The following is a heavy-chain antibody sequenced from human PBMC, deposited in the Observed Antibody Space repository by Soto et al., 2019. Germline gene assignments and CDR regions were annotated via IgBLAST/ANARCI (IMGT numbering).Heavy chain of an antibody. J-gene: IGHJ6*02. CDR1: GFTFSSYG. D-gene: IGHD3-22*01. V-gene: IGHV3-33*01. Sequence: SLRLSCAASGFTFSSYGMHWVRQAPGKGLEWVAVIWYDGSNKYYADSVKGRFTISRDNSKNTLYLQMNSLRAEDTAVYYCAREDYYDSSGYYGTYGMDVWGQGTTVTVSS. CDR2: IWYDGSNK. CDR3: AREDYYDSSGYYGTYGMDV.